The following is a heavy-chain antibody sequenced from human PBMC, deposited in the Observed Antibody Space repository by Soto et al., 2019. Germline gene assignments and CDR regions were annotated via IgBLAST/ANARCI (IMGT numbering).Heavy chain of an antibody. CDR3: AREVQVHTPAFVY. CDR2: ISPMFGAA. J-gene: IGHJ4*02. V-gene: IGHV1-69*19. D-gene: IGHD3-10*01. CDR1: GGTFNTYA. Sequence: QVQLVQSGAEMKKPGSSVKVSCQSSGGTFNTYAMNWVRQAPGQGPEWMGDISPMFGAANYAPKFQGRVTITADESPGTSYMQLSRLPSEDTALYSCAREVQVHTPAFVYWGQGTLVTVSS.